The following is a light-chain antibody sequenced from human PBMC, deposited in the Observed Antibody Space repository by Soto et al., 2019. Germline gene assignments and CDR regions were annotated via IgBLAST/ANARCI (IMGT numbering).Light chain of an antibody. CDR2: EVA. V-gene: IGLV2-23*02. J-gene: IGLJ3*02. CDR1: GSDIGTYNF. Sequence: QSALTQPASVSGSPGQSITISCSGSGSDIGTYNFVSWYQHHPGRAPKLIISEVANRPSGVSDRFSGSKSGSLASLTISGLQADDEAVYYCSSYAGSDIWVFGGGTKLTVL. CDR3: SSYAGSDIWV.